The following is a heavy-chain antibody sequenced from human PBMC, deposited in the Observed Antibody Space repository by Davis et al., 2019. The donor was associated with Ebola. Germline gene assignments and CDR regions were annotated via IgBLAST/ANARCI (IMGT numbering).Heavy chain of an antibody. Sequence: KVSCKASGYSFTMYWISWVRQMPGKGLEWMETIDPSDSHTKKSPSFQDHVTISADKSISTVYLQWSRLKASDTAMYYCARVNYASGSYSLDSWGQGTLVTVSS. CDR3: ARVNYASGSYSLDS. V-gene: IGHV5-10-1*01. J-gene: IGHJ4*02. CDR2: IDPSDSHT. D-gene: IGHD3-10*01. CDR1: GYSFTMYW.